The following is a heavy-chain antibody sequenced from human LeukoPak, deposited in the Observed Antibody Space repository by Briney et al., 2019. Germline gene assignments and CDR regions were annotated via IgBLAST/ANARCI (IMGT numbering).Heavy chain of an antibody. CDR3: ARDYPPYYFDY. CDR1: GASISSYY. Sequence: PSETLSLTCTVSGASISSYYWSWIRQPPGKGLEWIGYIYYSGSSNCNPSLKSRVTISVDTSKNQFSLKLSSVTAADTAVYYCARDYPPYYFDYWGQGTLVTVSS. V-gene: IGHV4-59*01. CDR2: IYYSGSS. J-gene: IGHJ4*02.